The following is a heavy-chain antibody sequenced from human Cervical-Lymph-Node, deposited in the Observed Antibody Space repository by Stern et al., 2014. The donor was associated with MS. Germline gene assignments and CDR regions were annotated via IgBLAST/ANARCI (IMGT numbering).Heavy chain of an antibody. Sequence: QVQLVQSGAEVKKPGASVKVSCKASGYTFTSYGISWVRQAPGQGLEWMGWISAYNGNTNYAQKLQGRVTMTTDTSTSTAYMELRSLRSDXXXVYYCARGPPDILTGYPMPWDYWGQGTLVTVSS. J-gene: IGHJ4*02. CDR2: ISAYNGNT. V-gene: IGHV1-18*04. CDR3: ARGPPDILTGYPMPWDY. CDR1: GYTFTSYG. D-gene: IGHD3-9*01.